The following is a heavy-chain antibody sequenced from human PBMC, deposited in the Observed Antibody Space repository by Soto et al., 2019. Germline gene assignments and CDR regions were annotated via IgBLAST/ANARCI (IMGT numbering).Heavy chain of an antibody. V-gene: IGHV3-74*01. CDR3: TSGGYSYGWGY. CDR1: GFTFSSYW. CDR2: INSDGSAS. Sequence: EVQLVESGGGLGQPGGSLRLSCVGSGFTFSSYWMHWVRQVPGKGPVWVSRINSDGSASSYADFVKGRFTVSRDNAKNTLYVEMNSLSAEDTAVYYCTSGGYSYGWGYWGQGTLVTVSS. J-gene: IGHJ4*02. D-gene: IGHD5-18*01.